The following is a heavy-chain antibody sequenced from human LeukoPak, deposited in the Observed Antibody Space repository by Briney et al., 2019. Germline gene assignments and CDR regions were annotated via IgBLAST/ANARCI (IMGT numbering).Heavy chain of an antibody. D-gene: IGHD3-10*01. J-gene: IGHJ6*02. CDR1: GGSISSGGYS. CDR3: ARGPMVRGVITDYYGMDV. V-gene: IGHV4-30-2*01. CDR2: IYHSGST. Sequence: SQTLSLTCAVSGGSISSGGYSWSWIRQPPGKGLEWIGYIYHSGSTYYNPSLKSRVTISVDRSKNQFSLKLSSVTAADTAVYYCARGPMVRGVITDYYGMDVWGQGTTVTVSS.